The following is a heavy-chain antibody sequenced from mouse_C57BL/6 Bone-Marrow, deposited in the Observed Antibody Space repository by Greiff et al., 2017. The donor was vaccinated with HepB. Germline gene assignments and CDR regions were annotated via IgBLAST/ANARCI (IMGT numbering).Heavy chain of an antibody. CDR2: IDPNSGGT. CDR1: GYTFTSYW. CDR3: ARSRVLSYYYAMDY. J-gene: IGHJ4*01. V-gene: IGHV1-72*01. Sequence: VQLQQPGAELVKPGASVKLSCEASGYTFTSYWMHWVKQRPGRGLEWIGRIDPNSGGTKYNEKFKSKATLTVDKPSSTAYMQLSSLTSEDSAVYYCARSRVLSYYYAMDYWGQGTSVTVSS.